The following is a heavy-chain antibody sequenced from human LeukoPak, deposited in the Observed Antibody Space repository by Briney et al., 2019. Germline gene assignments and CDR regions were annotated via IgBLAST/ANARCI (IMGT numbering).Heavy chain of an antibody. D-gene: IGHD2-2*01. Sequence: GGSLRLSCAASGFTFSSYAMSWGRQAPGKGLEWVSAISGSGGSTYYADSVKGRFTISRDNSKNTLYLQMNSLRAEDTAVYYCAKDERFGCSSTSCPGSYWGQGTLVTVSS. CDR2: ISGSGGST. V-gene: IGHV3-23*01. J-gene: IGHJ4*02. CDR1: GFTFSSYA. CDR3: AKDERFGCSSTSCPGSY.